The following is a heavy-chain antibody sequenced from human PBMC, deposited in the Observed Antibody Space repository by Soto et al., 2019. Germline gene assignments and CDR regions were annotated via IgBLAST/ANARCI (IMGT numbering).Heavy chain of an antibody. D-gene: IGHD2-8*01. CDR2: LYSDGST. J-gene: IGHJ4*02. V-gene: IGHV3-53*01. CDR1: GFTVSNNY. Sequence: QPGGSLRLSCAASGFTVSNNYMSWVRQAPGKGLESVSVLYSDGSTNYADSVKGRFTISRDIPKNTLNLQMNSLRVEDTALYYCATAFCTDGSSCGFDYWGQGTLVTVSS. CDR3: ATAFCTDGSSCGFDY.